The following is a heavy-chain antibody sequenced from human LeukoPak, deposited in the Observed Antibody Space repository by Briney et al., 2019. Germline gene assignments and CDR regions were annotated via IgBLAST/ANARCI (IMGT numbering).Heavy chain of an antibody. CDR2: MNPYSGDR. J-gene: IGHJ4*02. Sequence: ASVKVSCKTSGYTFINYHINWVRQATGQGPEWMGWMNPYSGDRGYAQKFQGRVSITSDTSISTAYMDLSSLRSDDTAVYFCARTTSFTASGYDYWGQGTLVTVSS. V-gene: IGHV1-8*03. CDR1: GYTFINYH. CDR3: ARTTSFTASGYDY. D-gene: IGHD6-25*01.